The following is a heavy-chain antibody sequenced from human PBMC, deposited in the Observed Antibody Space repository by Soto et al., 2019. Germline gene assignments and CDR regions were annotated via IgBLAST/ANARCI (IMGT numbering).Heavy chain of an antibody. J-gene: IGHJ4*02. D-gene: IGHD2-21*01. CDR1: GFSFTNYA. Sequence: EVQLLESGRGLVRPGGSLRLSCAASGFSFTNYAMSWVRQAPGKGLEWLSAISVSGETTYYADSVRGRFTISRDNSRATVFLQMSNLRAEDTALYYCATEQLLIQGHFDYWGQGILVPVSS. CDR3: ATEQLLIQGHFDY. CDR2: ISVSGETT. V-gene: IGHV3-23*01.